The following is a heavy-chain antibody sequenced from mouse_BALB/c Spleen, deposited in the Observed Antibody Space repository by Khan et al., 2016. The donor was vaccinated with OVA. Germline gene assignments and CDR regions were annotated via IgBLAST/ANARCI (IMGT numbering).Heavy chain of an antibody. CDR3: ARHEGYFGSSYTMDS. D-gene: IGHD1-1*01. CDR2: ISTGSSYT. J-gene: IGHJ4*01. Sequence: EVQLVESGGDLVKPGGSLKLSCAASGFTFRNYGMSWVRQTPDKRLEWVAGISTGSSYTYYTDSVKGRFTISRDNATNTLYLQMNSLKSEDTAMYFWARHEGYFGSSYTMDSWGPGTSVTVSS. CDR1: GFTFRNYG. V-gene: IGHV5-6*01.